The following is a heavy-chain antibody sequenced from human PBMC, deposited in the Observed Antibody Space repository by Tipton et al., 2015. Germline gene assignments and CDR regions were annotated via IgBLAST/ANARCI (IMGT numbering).Heavy chain of an antibody. CDR2: ISGGVGRT. Sequence: GSLRLSCAASGFTFSNYAMSWVRQAPGKGLEWVSTISGGVGRTYYVGSVKGRFTISRDISKNTLYLQMNSLRTDDTAVYYCASSMSVAGTGDSWGQGTLVTVSS. D-gene: IGHD6-19*01. J-gene: IGHJ4*02. CDR3: ASSMSVAGTGDS. V-gene: IGHV3-23*01. CDR1: GFTFSNYA.